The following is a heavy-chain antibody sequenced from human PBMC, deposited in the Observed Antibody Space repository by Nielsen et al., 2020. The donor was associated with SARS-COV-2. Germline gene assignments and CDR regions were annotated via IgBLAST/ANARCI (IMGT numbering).Heavy chain of an antibody. CDR3: AKDPYSSSWGYYMDV. Sequence: ASVKVSCKASGYTFTSYYMHWVRQAPGQGLEWMGIINPSGGSTSYAQKFQGRVTMTRDTSTSTVYMELSSLRSEDTAVYYCAKDPYSSSWGYYMDVWGKGTTVTVSS. CDR1: GYTFTSYY. J-gene: IGHJ6*03. D-gene: IGHD6-13*01. V-gene: IGHV1-46*01. CDR2: INPSGGST.